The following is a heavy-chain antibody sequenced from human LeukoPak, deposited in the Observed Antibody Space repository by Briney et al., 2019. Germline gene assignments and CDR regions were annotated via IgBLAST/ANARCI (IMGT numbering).Heavy chain of an antibody. CDR3: ARDYGGNSGWFDP. CDR1: GYTLTNYD. J-gene: IGHJ5*02. Sequence: GASVKFSCKASGYTLTNYDINWVRQATGQGLEWMGWMKPISGETGYEEKFQGRATMTRDTSINTAHMELSSLTSEDTAVYYCARDYGGNSGWFDPWGQGTLVTVSS. CDR2: MKPISGET. D-gene: IGHD4-23*01. V-gene: IGHV1-8*01.